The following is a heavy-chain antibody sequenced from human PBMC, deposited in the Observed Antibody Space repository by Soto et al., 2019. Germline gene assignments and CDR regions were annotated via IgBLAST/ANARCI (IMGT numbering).Heavy chain of an antibody. J-gene: IGHJ6*02. CDR1: DGSITSSSSY. CDR3: AREGALLFGGNSDYYSTMDV. CDR2: IYYSGST. Sequence: PSETLSLTCTVSDGSITSSSSYWGWIRQPPGKGLEWIGNIYYSGSTYYNPSPKSRVTISLDTSKNQSSLKLSSVTAADTAFYYCAREGALLFGGNSDYYSTMDVWGQGTTVTVSS. V-gene: IGHV4-39*02. D-gene: IGHD2-21*02.